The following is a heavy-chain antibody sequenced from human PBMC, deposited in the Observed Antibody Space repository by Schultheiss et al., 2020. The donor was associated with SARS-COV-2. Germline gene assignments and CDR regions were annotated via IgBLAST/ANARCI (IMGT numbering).Heavy chain of an antibody. Sequence: GGSLRLSCAASGFTFSNSDMNWVHQAPGKGLEWVSGVSWNGSRTHYADSVKGRFIISRDNAKNSLYLQMNSLRAEDTAVYYCARDPPPHYYDSSGPADYWGQGTLVTVSS. D-gene: IGHD3-22*01. J-gene: IGHJ4*02. CDR2: VSWNGSRT. CDR1: GFTFSNSD. CDR3: ARDPPPHYYDSSGPADY. V-gene: IGHV3-35*01.